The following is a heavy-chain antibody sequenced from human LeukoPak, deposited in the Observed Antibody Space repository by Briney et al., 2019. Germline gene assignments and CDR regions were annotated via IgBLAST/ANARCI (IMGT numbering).Heavy chain of an antibody. CDR2: INHSGST. Sequence: SETLSLTCVVYGESFSGYSWSWIRQPPGKGLEWIGEINHSGSTNYNPSLKSRVTISVDTSKNQFSLKLSPVTAADTAVYYCARAPGTIFGVVIILYYYGMDVWGQGTTVTVSS. J-gene: IGHJ6*02. CDR3: ARAPGTIFGVVIILYYYGMDV. D-gene: IGHD3-3*01. V-gene: IGHV4-34*01. CDR1: GESFSGYS.